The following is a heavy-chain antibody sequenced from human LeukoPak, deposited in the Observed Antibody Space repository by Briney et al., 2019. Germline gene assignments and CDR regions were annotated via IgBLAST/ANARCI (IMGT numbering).Heavy chain of an antibody. J-gene: IGHJ4*02. D-gene: IGHD3-16*01. Sequence: GGSLRLSCAASGFTFGTSAMSWVRQTPEKGLEWVSTITSGDGSPYYADSVKGRFTISRDNSNNMLYLQMNSLRAEDTAVYYCTKRGAYYVDYWGRGIPVTVSS. V-gene: IGHV3-23*01. CDR2: ITSGDGSP. CDR1: GFTFGTSA. CDR3: TKRGAYYVDY.